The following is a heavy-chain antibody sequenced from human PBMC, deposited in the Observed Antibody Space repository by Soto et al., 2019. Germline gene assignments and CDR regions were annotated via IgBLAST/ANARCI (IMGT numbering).Heavy chain of an antibody. CDR1: GVTFTTNA. J-gene: IGHJ3*02. CDR3: AKVPTGEMATVFQAFDI. Sequence: AGGSLRLSCVASGVTFTTNAMDWVRQAPGKGLEWVSFISGDDGSGNYADSVKGRFTISRDNSKDTLYLQMNSLRAEDTAVYYCAKVPTGEMATVFQAFDIWGQGTMVTVSS. CDR2: ISGDDGSG. V-gene: IGHV3-23*01. D-gene: IGHD4-4*01.